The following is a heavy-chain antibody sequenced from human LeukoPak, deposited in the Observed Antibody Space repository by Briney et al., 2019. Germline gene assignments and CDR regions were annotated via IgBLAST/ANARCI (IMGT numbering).Heavy chain of an antibody. CDR1: GFPFNTQD. Sequence: PGRSLRLSCAASGFPFNTQDMRWVRQAPGKGLEWVSSIIADGGATFYADSVRGRFTISRDNSRNTLDLQMNSLRVEDTAVYYCGKGRVSEWGQGTLVTVSS. J-gene: IGHJ4*02. CDR2: IIADGGAT. D-gene: IGHD6-19*01. CDR3: GKGRVSE. V-gene: IGHV3-23*01.